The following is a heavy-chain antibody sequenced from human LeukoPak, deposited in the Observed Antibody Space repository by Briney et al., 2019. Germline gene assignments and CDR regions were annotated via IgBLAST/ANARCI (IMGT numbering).Heavy chain of an antibody. J-gene: IGHJ4*02. CDR3: AKETGRWELE. CDR2: ISNDGSNK. Sequence: PGGSLRLSCAASGFTFSSYGIHWVRQGPGKGLEWVAVISNDGSNKFYADSVRGRFTISRDNSKNTLYLQMNSLRGEDTAVHYCAKETGRWELEWGQGTLVTVSS. D-gene: IGHD1-26*01. V-gene: IGHV3-30*18. CDR1: GFTFSSYG.